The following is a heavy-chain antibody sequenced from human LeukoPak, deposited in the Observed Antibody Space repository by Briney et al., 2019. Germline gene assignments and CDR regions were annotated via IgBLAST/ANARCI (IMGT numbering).Heavy chain of an antibody. V-gene: IGHV1-18*01. CDR3: ARAGGSYLPEARSRGSYYFDY. CDR1: GYTFTSYG. Sequence: GASVKVSCKASGYTFTSYGISWVRQAPGQGLEWMGWISAYNGNTLYSQKLQGRLTMTTDTFMTAAYMELRSLRSDDTAVYYCARAGGSYLPEARSRGSYYFDYWGQGTLVTVSS. J-gene: IGHJ4*02. CDR2: ISAYNGNT. D-gene: IGHD1-26*01.